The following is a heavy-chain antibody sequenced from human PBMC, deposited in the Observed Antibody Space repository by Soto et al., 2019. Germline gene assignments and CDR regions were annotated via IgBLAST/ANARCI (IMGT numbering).Heavy chain of an antibody. V-gene: IGHV3-21*01. D-gene: IGHD6-19*01. J-gene: IGHJ3*02. Sequence: GGSLRLSCEASGFTFTSHSMNWVRQAPGKGLEWVSSVSKSGNSIYYADSVKGRFTISRDNTKNSLSLQMDSLRAEDTAVYYCSRSLRAVVGLDLFAISAQGTLVT. CDR3: SRSLRAVVGLDLFAI. CDR1: GFTFTSHS. CDR2: VSKSGNSI.